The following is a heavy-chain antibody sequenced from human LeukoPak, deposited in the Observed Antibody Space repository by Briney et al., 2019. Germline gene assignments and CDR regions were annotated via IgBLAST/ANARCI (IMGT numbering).Heavy chain of an antibody. CDR1: GGSISSYY. J-gene: IGHJ4*02. V-gene: IGHV4-59*01. CDR3: ARCSSWHDRYFDY. D-gene: IGHD6-13*01. Sequence: PSETLSLTCTVSGGSISSYYWSWIRQPPGKGLEWIGYMYYSGSTNYNPSLKSRVTISIDTSKNQFSLKVSSVTAADTAVYYCARCSSWHDRYFDYWGQGTLVTVSS. CDR2: MYYSGST.